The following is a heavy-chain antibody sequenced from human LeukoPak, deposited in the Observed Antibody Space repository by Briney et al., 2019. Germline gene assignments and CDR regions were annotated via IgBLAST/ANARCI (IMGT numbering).Heavy chain of an antibody. CDR3: ARGRVGTTTPFDY. J-gene: IGHJ4*02. D-gene: IGHD1-26*01. V-gene: IGHV3-48*03. CDR2: ISSGGSTI. CDR1: GFTFSNYE. Sequence: GGSLRLSCAASGFTFSNYEMNWVRQAPGKGLEWVSYISSGGSTIYYADSVKGRFTISRGNAKNSLFLQMNSLRAEDTAVYYCARGRVGTTTPFDYWGQGTLVTVSS.